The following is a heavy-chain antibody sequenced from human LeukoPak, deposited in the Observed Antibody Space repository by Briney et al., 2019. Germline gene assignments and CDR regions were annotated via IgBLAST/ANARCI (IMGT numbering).Heavy chain of an antibody. J-gene: IGHJ3*02. CDR1: GFTFSSYA. V-gene: IGHV3-23*01. Sequence: GGSLRLSCAASGFTFSSYAMSWVRQAPGKGLEWVSAISGSGGSTYYADSVKGRFTISRDNSKNTLYLQMNSLRAEDTAVYYCARVGGFRIAVGPHDAFDIWGQGTMVTVSS. D-gene: IGHD6-19*01. CDR2: ISGSGGST. CDR3: ARVGGFRIAVGPHDAFDI.